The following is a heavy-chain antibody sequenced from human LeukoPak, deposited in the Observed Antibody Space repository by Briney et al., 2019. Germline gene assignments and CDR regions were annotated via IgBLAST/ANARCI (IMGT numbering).Heavy chain of an antibody. CDR2: ISSSSSYI. CDR3: ATVVDPFDY. V-gene: IGHV3-21*01. CDR1: GFTFSSYS. D-gene: IGHD2-15*01. J-gene: IGHJ4*02. Sequence: GGSLRLSCAASGFTFSSYSMNWVRQAPGKGLEWISSISSSSSYIYYADSVKGRFTISRDNAKNSLYLQMNSLRAEDTAVYYCATVVDPFDYWGQGTLVTVSS.